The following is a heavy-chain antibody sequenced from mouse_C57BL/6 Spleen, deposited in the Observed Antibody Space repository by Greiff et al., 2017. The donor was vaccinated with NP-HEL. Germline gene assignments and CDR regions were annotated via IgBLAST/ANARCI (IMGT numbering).Heavy chain of an antibody. CDR1: GYTFTSYW. CDR2: IHPNSGST. CDR3: ARNYGSSYPYYFDY. D-gene: IGHD1-1*01. Sequence: VQLQQPGAELVKPGASVRLSCKASGYTFTSYWMHWVKQRPGQGLEWIGMIHPNSGSTNYNAKFKSKATLTVDKSSSTAYMQLSSLTSEDSAVYYCARNYGSSYPYYFDYWGQGTTLTVSS. V-gene: IGHV1-64*01. J-gene: IGHJ2*01.